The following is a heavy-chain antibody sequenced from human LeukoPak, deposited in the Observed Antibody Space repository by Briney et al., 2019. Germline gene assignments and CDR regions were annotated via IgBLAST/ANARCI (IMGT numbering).Heavy chain of an antibody. Sequence: GGSLRLSCAASGFTFSSYGMHWVRQAPGKGLEWVAFIRYDGSNKYYADSVKGRFTISRDNSKNTLYLQMNSLRAEDTAVYYCAKDGEAYGSGSYTWFDPWGQGTLVTVSS. CDR2: IRYDGSNK. CDR1: GFTFSSYG. J-gene: IGHJ5*02. D-gene: IGHD3-10*01. CDR3: AKDGEAYGSGSYTWFDP. V-gene: IGHV3-30*02.